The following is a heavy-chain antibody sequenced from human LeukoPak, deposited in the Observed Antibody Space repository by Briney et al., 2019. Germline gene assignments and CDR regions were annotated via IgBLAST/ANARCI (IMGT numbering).Heavy chain of an antibody. V-gene: IGHV3-15*01. CDR3: AKDRATGYSSGWYNY. Sequence: GGSLRLSCAASGFSVSHNYLNWVRQAPGRGLEWVGRIKSKTDGGTTDYAAPVKGRFTISRDDSKNTLYLQMNSLRAEDTAVYYCAKDRATGYSSGWYNYWGQGTLVTVSS. D-gene: IGHD6-19*01. J-gene: IGHJ4*02. CDR1: GFSVSHNY. CDR2: IKSKTDGGTT.